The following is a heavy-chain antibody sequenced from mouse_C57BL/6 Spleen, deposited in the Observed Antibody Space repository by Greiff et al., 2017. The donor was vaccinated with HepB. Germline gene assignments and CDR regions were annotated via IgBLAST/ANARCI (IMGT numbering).Heavy chain of an antibody. J-gene: IGHJ1*03. CDR1: GYAFSSSW. V-gene: IGHV1-82*01. CDR3: ATTVVATKDWYFDV. D-gene: IGHD1-1*01. Sequence: VQLQQSGPELVKPGASVKISCKASGYAFSSSWMNWVKQRPGKGLEWIGRIYPGDGDTNYNGKFKGKATLTADKSSSTAYMQLSSLTSEDSAVYFCATTVVATKDWYFDVWGTGTTVTVSS. CDR2: IYPGDGDT.